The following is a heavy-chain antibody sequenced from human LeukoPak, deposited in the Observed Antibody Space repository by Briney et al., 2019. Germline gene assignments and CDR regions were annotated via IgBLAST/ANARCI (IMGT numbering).Heavy chain of an antibody. J-gene: IGHJ3*02. D-gene: IGHD6-13*01. CDR1: GFTFSSDG. Sequence: RGSLRLSCAASGFTFSSDGMHWVRQAPGKGLEWVAVIWYDGSNKYYADSVKGRFTISRDNSKNTLYLQMNSLRAEDTAVYYCAKDLWQQLVLYDAFDIWGQGTMVTVSS. V-gene: IGHV3-33*06. CDR2: IWYDGSNK. CDR3: AKDLWQQLVLYDAFDI.